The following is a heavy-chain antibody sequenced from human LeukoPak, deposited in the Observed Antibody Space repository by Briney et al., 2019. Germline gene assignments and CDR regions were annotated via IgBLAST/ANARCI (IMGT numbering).Heavy chain of an antibody. V-gene: IGHV1-69*13. CDR1: GGTFSSST. CDR2: IIPMFDTT. D-gene: IGHD2-21*02. CDR3: AIAYCGGDCYLGFDY. J-gene: IGHJ4*02. Sequence: SVKVSCKASGGTFSSSTITWVRQAPGQGLEWMGGIIPMFDTTNNAQKFQGRVTITADESTSTAYMELSSLRPEDTAVYYCAIAYCGGDCYLGFDYWGQGTLVTVSS.